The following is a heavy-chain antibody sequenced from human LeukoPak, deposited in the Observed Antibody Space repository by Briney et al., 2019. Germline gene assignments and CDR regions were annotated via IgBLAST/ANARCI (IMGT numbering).Heavy chain of an antibody. J-gene: IGHJ4*02. CDR3: ARDPGDGRFGYFDY. CDR1: GGTFSSYA. CDR2: IIPIFGTA. D-gene: IGHD7-27*01. Sequence: ASVKVSCKASGGTFSSYAISWVRQAPGQGLEWMGGIIPIFGTANYAQKFQGRVTITTDESTSTAYMELSSLRSEDTAVYYCARDPGDGRFGYFDYWGQGTLVTVSS. V-gene: IGHV1-69*05.